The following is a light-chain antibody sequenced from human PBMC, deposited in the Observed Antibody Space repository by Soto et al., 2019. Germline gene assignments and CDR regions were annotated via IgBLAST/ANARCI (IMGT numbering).Light chain of an antibody. V-gene: IGKV4-1*01. CDR3: QQYYSPPIT. CDR1: QSVLYSSSNKNY. CDR2: WAS. J-gene: IGKJ5*01. Sequence: DTVMTQSPDSLAVSLGERATINCKSSQSVLYSSSNKNYLAWYQQKPGQPPKLLIYWASTRESGVPDRFSGSGSGTDFTLTISSLQAEDAAVYYCQQYYSPPITFGQGTRLEIK.